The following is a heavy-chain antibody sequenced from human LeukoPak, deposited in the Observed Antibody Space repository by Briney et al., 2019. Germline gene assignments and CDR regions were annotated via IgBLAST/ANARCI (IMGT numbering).Heavy chain of an antibody. CDR3: ARDPVKGSQFDY. Sequence: GASVKVSCKASGYTFTSYDINWVRQATGQGLEWMGWMNPNSGNTGYAQKFQGRVTMTRNTSISTAYMELRSLRSDDTAVYYCARDPVKGSQFDYWGQGTLVTVSS. D-gene: IGHD4-17*01. CDR1: GYTFTSYD. J-gene: IGHJ4*02. CDR2: MNPNSGNT. V-gene: IGHV1-8*01.